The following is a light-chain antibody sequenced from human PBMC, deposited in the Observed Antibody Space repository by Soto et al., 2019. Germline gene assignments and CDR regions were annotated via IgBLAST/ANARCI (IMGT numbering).Light chain of an antibody. J-gene: IGLJ2*01. V-gene: IGLV2-14*01. CDR2: EVT. Sequence: QSALTQPASVSGSPGQSITISCTGTSSDVGGYTYVSWYQQYPGKVPKLMIYEVTNRPSGVSNRFSGSKSGNTASLTIFGLQAEDEADYYCSSYTSSSTPVVFGGGTKLTVL. CDR3: SSYTSSSTPVV. CDR1: SSDVGGYTY.